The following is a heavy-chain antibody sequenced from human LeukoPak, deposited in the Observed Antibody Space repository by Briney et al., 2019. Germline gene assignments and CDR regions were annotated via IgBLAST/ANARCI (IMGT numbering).Heavy chain of an antibody. V-gene: IGHV1-46*01. CDR3: ARGEVRGVIITAYDAFDI. CDR2: INPSGGST. CDR1: GYTFTSYY. Sequence: GASVKVSCKASGYTFTSYYMHWVRQAPGQGLEWMGIINPSGGSTSYAQKFQGRVTMPRDTSTSTVYMELSSLRSEDTAVYYCARGEVRGVIITAYDAFDIWGQGTMVTVSS. J-gene: IGHJ3*02. D-gene: IGHD3-10*01.